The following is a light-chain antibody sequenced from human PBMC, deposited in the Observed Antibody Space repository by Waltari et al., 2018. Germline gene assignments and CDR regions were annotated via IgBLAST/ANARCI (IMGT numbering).Light chain of an antibody. CDR3: QTWGPGIRV. CDR2: LNGDGSH. CDR1: SGHSNYD. J-gene: IGLJ3*02. V-gene: IGLV4-69*01. Sequence: QLVLTQSPSVSASLGASVKLTCTLSSGHSNYDIASHQPQSERGPRYLMKLNGDGSHTKGDGIPDRFAGSRSGGERYLTISSLQSEDESDYYCQTWGPGIRVFGGGTKVTVL.